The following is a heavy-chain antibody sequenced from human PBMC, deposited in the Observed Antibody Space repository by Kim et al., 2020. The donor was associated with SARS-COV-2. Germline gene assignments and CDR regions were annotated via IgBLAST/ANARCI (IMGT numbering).Heavy chain of an antibody. CDR3: ARERPSGGYYHRAFDV. CDR1: GGSFSGYY. J-gene: IGHJ3*01. V-gene: IGHV4-34*01. CDR2: INHSGST. D-gene: IGHD1-26*01. Sequence: SETLSLTCAVYGGSFSGYYWSWIRQPPGKGLEWIGEINHSGSTNYNPSLKSRLTISVDTSTNQFPLKLSSVTAADTAAFYYARERPSGGYYHRAFDVCG.